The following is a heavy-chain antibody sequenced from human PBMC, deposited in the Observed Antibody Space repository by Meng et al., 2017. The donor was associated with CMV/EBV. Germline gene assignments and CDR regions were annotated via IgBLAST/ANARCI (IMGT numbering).Heavy chain of an antibody. CDR2: INCNGGST. CDR1: GFTFDDYG. CDR3: ARDSVPAATVALKVVAFDI. Sequence: LSLTCAASGFTFDDYGMSWVRQAPGKGLEWVSGINCNGGSTGYADSVKGRFTISRDNAKNSLYLQMNSLRAEDTALYHCARDSVPAATVALKVVAFDIWGQGTMVTVSS. V-gene: IGHV3-20*01. D-gene: IGHD2-2*01. J-gene: IGHJ3*02.